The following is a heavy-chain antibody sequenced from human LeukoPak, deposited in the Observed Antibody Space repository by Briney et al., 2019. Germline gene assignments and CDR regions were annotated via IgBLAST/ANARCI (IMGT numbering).Heavy chain of an antibody. D-gene: IGHD6-19*01. J-gene: IGHJ4*02. CDR3: ARGGLAYDFDY. CDR1: GFTFDDYG. V-gene: IGHV3-53*01. CDR2: IYSGANI. Sequence: GGSLRLSCAASGFTFDDYGMSWVRQAPGKGLEWVSVIYSGANIYYADSVKGRFTISRDNSKNTLYLQMNSLRVEDTAVYYCARGGLAYDFDYWGQGTLVTVSS.